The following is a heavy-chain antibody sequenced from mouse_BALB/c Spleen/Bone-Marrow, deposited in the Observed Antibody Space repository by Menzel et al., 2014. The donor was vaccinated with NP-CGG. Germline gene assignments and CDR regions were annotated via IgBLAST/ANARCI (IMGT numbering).Heavy chain of an antibody. CDR1: GYTFTSYW. Sequence: VQLQQSGAELAKPGASVKMSCKAPGYTFTSYWMHWVKQRPGQGLEWIGYINPSTGYTEYNQKFKDKATLTADKSSSTAYMQLSSLTSEDSAVYYCARPENYDAMDYWGQGTSVTVSS. CDR2: INPSTGYT. V-gene: IGHV1-7*01. CDR3: ARPENYDAMDY. J-gene: IGHJ4*01.